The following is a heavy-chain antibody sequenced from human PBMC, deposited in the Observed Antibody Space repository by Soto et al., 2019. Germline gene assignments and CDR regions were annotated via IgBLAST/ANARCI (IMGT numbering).Heavy chain of an antibody. CDR1: GGTFSSYA. CDR2: IIPIFGTA. CDR3: ARGSGGSSYYYYGMGV. V-gene: IGHV1-69*13. D-gene: IGHD2-15*01. Sequence: ASVKVSCKASGGTFSSYAINWVRQAPGQGLEWMGGIIPIFGTANYAQKFQGRVTITADESTSTAYMELSSLRSEDTAVYYCARGSGGSSYYYYGMGVWGQGTTVTAP. J-gene: IGHJ6*02.